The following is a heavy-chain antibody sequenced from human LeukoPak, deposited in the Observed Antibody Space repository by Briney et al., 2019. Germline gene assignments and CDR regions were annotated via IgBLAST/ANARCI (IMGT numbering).Heavy chain of an antibody. Sequence: GGSLRLSCAASGFMFSNYDMHWVRQAPGNGLEWVAIISYDGSNKYYADSVKGRFTVSRDNSKNTLYLQLNSLRPEDTAVYYCAKEPRTWIQLWYFDYWGQGTLVTVSS. CDR2: ISYDGSNK. V-gene: IGHV3-30*18. J-gene: IGHJ4*02. D-gene: IGHD5-18*01. CDR3: AKEPRTWIQLWYFDY. CDR1: GFMFSNYD.